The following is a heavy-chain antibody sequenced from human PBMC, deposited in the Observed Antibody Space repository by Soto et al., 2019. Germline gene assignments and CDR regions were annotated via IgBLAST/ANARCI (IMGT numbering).Heavy chain of an antibody. D-gene: IGHD6-13*01. CDR2: IKSKTDGGTT. J-gene: IGHJ4*02. CDR3: TTDRKAAADH. Sequence: EVQLVESGGGLVKHGGSLRLSCAASGFTFSNAWMSWVRQAPGKGLEWVGRIKSKTDGGTTDYAAPVKGRFTISRDDSKNTLYLQMNSLKTENTAVYYWTTDRKAAADHWGQGTLGTVSS. CDR1: GFTFSNAW. V-gene: IGHV3-15*01.